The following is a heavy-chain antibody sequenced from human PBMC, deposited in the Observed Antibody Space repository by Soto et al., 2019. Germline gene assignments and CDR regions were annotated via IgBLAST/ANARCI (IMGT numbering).Heavy chain of an antibody. CDR1: GFTFSSYG. CDR2: ISYDGSNK. V-gene: IGHV3-30*18. Sequence: LGGSLRLSCAASGFTFSSYGMHWVRQAPGKGLEWVAVISYDGSNKYYADSVKGRFTISRDNSKNTLYLQMNSLRAEDTAEYYCSKTSIPREQWLELDYWGQGALVTVSS. D-gene: IGHD6-19*01. CDR3: SKTSIPREQWLELDY. J-gene: IGHJ4*02.